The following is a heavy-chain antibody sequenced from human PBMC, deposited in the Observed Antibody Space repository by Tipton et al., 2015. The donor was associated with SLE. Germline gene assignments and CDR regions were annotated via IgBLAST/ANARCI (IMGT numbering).Heavy chain of an antibody. CDR3: ASPSVVVPAADHDAFDI. D-gene: IGHD2-2*01. V-gene: IGHV3-13*01. CDR2: IGTAGDT. J-gene: IGHJ3*02. Sequence: GSLRLSCAASGFTFSSYDMHWVRQATGKGLEWVSAIGTAGDTYYPGSVKGRFTISRDNAKNTLYLQMNSLRAEDTAVYYCASPSVVVPAADHDAFDIWGQGTMVTVSS. CDR1: GFTFSSYD.